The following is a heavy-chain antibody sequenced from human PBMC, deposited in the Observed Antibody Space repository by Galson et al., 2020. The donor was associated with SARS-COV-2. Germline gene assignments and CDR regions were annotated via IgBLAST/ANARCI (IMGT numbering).Heavy chain of an antibody. D-gene: IGHD1-1*01. V-gene: IGHV1-69*13. Sequence: SVKVSCKASGGTLSSSDVNWVRQAPGQGLEWLGGFIHVFHAATYAQKFQGRVTITADEPTTTAYMELTSLKSDDTAVYFCVRGEVQTLDYWGQGTLVTVSS. CDR1: GGTLSSSD. J-gene: IGHJ4*02. CDR2: FIHVFHAA. CDR3: VRGEVQTLDY.